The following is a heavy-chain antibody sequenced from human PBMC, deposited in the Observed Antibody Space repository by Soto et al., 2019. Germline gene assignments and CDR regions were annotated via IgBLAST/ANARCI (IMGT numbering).Heavy chain of an antibody. CDR3: ARVEKPDYGDYVDYYYGMDV. D-gene: IGHD4-17*01. J-gene: IGHJ6*02. CDR1: GGSISSYY. CDR2: IYYSGST. Sequence: SETLFLTSTVSGGSISSYYWSWIRQPPGKGLEWIGYIYYSGSTNYNPSLKSRVTISVDTSKNQFSLKLSSVTAADTAVYYCARVEKPDYGDYVDYYYGMDVWGQGTTVTVSS. V-gene: IGHV4-59*01.